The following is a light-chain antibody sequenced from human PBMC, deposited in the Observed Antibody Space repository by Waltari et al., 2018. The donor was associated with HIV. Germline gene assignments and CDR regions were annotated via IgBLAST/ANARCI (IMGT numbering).Light chain of an antibody. Sequence: QSALTQPASVSGSPGQSITISCTGASSDVGGYNYVSWYQQHPGKAPKLMIYEVSNRLSGVSNRFSGSKSGNTASLTSSGLRAEDEADYYCSSYTGSISVVFGGGTKLTVL. CDR2: EVS. CDR3: SSYTGSISVV. V-gene: IGLV2-14*01. J-gene: IGLJ3*02. CDR1: SSDVGGYNY.